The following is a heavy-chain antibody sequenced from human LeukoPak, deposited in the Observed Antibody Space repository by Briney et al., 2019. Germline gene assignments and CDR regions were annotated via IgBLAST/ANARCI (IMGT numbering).Heavy chain of an antibody. CDR3: ARHAIFGVVKSWFDP. Sequence: GESLKISCKGSGYSFTSYWIGWVRQMPGKGLEWMRIIYPGDSDTRYSPSFQGQVTISADKSISTAYLQWSSLKASDTAMYYCARHAIFGVVKSWFDPWGQGTLVTVSS. CDR1: GYSFTSYW. J-gene: IGHJ5*02. D-gene: IGHD3-3*01. V-gene: IGHV5-51*01. CDR2: IYPGDSDT.